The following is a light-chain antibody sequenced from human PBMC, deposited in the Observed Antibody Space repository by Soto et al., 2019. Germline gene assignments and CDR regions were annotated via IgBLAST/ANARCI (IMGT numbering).Light chain of an antibody. V-gene: IGKV1-5*03. Sequence: DIQMTQSPSTLSASVGDRVTITCRASQSISSWLAWYQQKPGKAPNLLIYKASSLESGVPSRFSGSGSGTEFTLTISSLPPDDFATYYCQQYNSYSRTFGQGTKLEIK. J-gene: IGKJ2*01. CDR3: QQYNSYSRT. CDR2: KAS. CDR1: QSISSW.